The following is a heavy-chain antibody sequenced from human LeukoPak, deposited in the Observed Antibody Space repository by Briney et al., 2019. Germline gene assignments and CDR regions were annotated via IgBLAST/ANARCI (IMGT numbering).Heavy chain of an antibody. CDR2: IYYSGST. J-gene: IGHJ4*02. CDR1: GASISSPNYY. V-gene: IGHV4-61*01. D-gene: IGHD3-10*01. CDR3: ARVPGELYPAGYFDY. Sequence: SETLSLTCTVSGASISSPNYYWGWIRQPPGKGLEWIGYIYYSGSTNYNPSLKSRVTISVDTSKNQFSLKLSSVTAADTAVYYCARVPGELYPAGYFDYWGQGTLVTVSS.